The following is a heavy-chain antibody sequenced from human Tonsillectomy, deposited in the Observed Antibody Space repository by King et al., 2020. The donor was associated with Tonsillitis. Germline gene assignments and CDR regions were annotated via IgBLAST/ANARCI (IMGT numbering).Heavy chain of an antibody. CDR1: GGSFSDDY. J-gene: IGHJ4*02. Sequence: VQLQQLGAGLLKPSETLSLTCAVYGGSFSDDYWRWIRQPPGKGLEWIGEINHSGSTNYNPALKRRVTISVDTSKNQFSLKVSSVTAAATAVYYCASLDDSGDYWGQGSLVTVSS. CDR2: INHSGST. CDR3: ASLDDSGDY. V-gene: IGHV4-34*01. D-gene: IGHD3-10*01.